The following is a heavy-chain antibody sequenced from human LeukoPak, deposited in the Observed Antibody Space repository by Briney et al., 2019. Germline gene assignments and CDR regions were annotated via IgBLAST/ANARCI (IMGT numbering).Heavy chain of an antibody. D-gene: IGHD3-3*01. J-gene: IGHJ4*02. CDR2: ISAYNGNT. Sequence: ASVKVSSKASGYTFTTHNINWVRQAPGQGLEWMGWISAYNGNTNSAQKFQGKVTMTTDTSTNTAYMELRSLTSDDTAVYYCAREKDGPRVTIFGVAPSYFDYWGQGTLVTVSS. CDR3: AREKDGPRVTIFGVAPSYFDY. V-gene: IGHV1-18*01. CDR1: GYTFTTHN.